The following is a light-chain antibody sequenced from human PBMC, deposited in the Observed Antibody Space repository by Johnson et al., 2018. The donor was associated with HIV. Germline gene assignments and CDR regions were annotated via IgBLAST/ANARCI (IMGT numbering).Light chain of an antibody. CDR1: SSNIGNNY. Sequence: SVLTQPPSVSAAPGQKVTISCSGSSSNIGNNYVSWYQQLPGTAPKLLIYENNKRPSGIPDRFSGSKSGTSATLGITGLQTGDEADYYCGTWDTSLSAGYVFGTGTTVTVL. V-gene: IGLV1-51*02. CDR3: GTWDTSLSAGYV. J-gene: IGLJ1*01. CDR2: ENN.